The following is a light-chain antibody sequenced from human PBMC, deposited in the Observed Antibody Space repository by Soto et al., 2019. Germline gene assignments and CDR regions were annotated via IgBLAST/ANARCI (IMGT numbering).Light chain of an antibody. CDR1: SSNIGAGYD. CDR2: GNS. J-gene: IGLJ2*01. CDR3: QSYDSSRSGPVV. Sequence: QAVVTQPPSVSGAPGQRVTISCTGSSSNIGAGYDVHWYQQLPGTAPKLLIYGNSNPPSGVPDRFSGSKSGTSASLANTGLQAEDEADYYCQSYDSSRSGPVVFGGGTKVTVL. V-gene: IGLV1-40*01.